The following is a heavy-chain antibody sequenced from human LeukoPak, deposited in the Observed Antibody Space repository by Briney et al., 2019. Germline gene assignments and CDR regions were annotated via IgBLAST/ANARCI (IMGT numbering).Heavy chain of an antibody. D-gene: IGHD1-26*01. J-gene: IGHJ4*02. CDR1: GFTFSSYG. V-gene: IGHV3-23*01. Sequence: GGTLRLSCAASGFTFSSYGMSSVRQAPGEGLGWVSAISGSGGSPYYADSVKGRFTFHRTNSKNTLYLQMNSLRAEDRAVYYCASSSSGSYSRFDYWGQGTLVTVSS. CDR3: ASSSSGSYSRFDY. CDR2: ISGSGGSP.